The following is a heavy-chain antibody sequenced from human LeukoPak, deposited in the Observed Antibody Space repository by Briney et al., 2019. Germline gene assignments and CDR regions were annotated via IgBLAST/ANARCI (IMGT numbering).Heavy chain of an antibody. CDR3: ARELNCGGDCYFYFDL. Sequence: GGSLRLSCAASGFTFSDYYMSWIRQAPGKGLEWVPYISSSGSTIYYADSVKGRFTISRDNAKNSLYLQMNSLRAEDTAVYYCARELNCGGDCYFYFDLWGRGTLVTVSS. V-gene: IGHV3-11*01. CDR2: ISSSGSTI. J-gene: IGHJ2*01. CDR1: GFTFSDYY. D-gene: IGHD2-21*01.